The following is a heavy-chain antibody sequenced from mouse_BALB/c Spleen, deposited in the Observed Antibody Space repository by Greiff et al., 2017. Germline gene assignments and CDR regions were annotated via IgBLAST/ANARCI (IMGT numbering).Heavy chain of an antibody. CDR3: ARDIPYYEGYYAMDY. Sequence: EVNVVESGGGLVQPGGSLRLSCATSGFTFTDYYMSWVRQPPGKALEWLGFIRNKANGYTTEYSASVKGRFTISRDNSQSILYLQMNTLRAEDSATYYCARDIPYYEGYYAMDYWGQGTSVTVSS. CDR2: IRNKANGYTT. J-gene: IGHJ4*01. CDR1: GFTFTDYY. V-gene: IGHV7-3*02. D-gene: IGHD2-10*01.